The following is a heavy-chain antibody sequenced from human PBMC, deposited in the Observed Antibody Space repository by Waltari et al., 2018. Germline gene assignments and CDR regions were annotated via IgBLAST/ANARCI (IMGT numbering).Heavy chain of an antibody. Sequence: DVQLLQSGGGLVQPGGVWRLSCAGSVFTFYICAMSWGRRAPGKGLELVSTKRGSDDGSTYYAGSVKGRFTISRDNAKNTLYLQMNSLKVEDTAIYYCAIKTYSSGWHYFDYWGQGTLVTVSS. CDR1: VFTFYICA. D-gene: IGHD6-19*01. J-gene: IGHJ4*02. V-gene: IGHV3-23*01. CDR3: AIKTYSSGWHYFDY. CDR2: KRGSDDGST.